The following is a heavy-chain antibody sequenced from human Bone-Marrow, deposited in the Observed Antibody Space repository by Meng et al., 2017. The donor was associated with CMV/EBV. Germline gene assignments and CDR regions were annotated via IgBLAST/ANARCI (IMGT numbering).Heavy chain of an antibody. CDR2: ISSNGSNK. V-gene: IGHV3-30-3*01. Sequence: GGSLRLSCAASGFTLSSYVMHWVRQAPGKGLEFVAVISSNGSNKYYAASVKGRFTISRDNSKNTLYLQLDSLRPEDTAVYYCARGSYGGDFWSGYYPNFYYYYYGMAVWGQGPTVTGYS. CDR3: ARGSYGGDFWSGYYPNFYYYYYGMAV. CDR1: GFTLSSYV. D-gene: IGHD3-3*01. J-gene: IGHJ6*02.